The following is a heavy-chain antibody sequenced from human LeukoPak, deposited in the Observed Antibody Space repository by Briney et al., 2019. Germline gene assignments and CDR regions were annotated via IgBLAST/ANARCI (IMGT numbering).Heavy chain of an antibody. Sequence: SETLSLTCTVSGGAISSYYRSWLRQPPGKGLEWIGYIYYSGNTNYNPSLMSRVTISVDTSKIQFSLNLSSVTAADTAVYYCARAPRRITFFGVVKLSWFDPWGQGTLVTVSS. CDR3: ARAPRRITFFGVVKLSWFDP. V-gene: IGHV4-59*01. CDR2: IYYSGNT. D-gene: IGHD3-3*01. J-gene: IGHJ5*02. CDR1: GGAISSYY.